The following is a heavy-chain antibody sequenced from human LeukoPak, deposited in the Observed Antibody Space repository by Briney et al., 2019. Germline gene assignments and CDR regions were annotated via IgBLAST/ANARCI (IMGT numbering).Heavy chain of an antibody. D-gene: IGHD3-10*01. CDR1: GGSISSYY. CDR3: ARADRSYYYGSGSYSPFDY. CDR2: IYYSGST. J-gene: IGHJ4*02. V-gene: IGHV4-59*08. Sequence: PSETLSLTCTVSGGSISSYYWSWIRQPPGKGLEWIGYIYYSGSTNYNPSLKSRVTISVDTSKNQFFLRLSSVTAADTAVYYCARADRSYYYGSGSYSPFDYWGQGTLVTVSS.